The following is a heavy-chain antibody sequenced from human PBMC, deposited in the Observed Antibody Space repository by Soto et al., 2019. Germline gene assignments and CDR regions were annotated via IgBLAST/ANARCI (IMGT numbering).Heavy chain of an antibody. J-gene: IGHJ4*02. CDR3: ARGWGRILDY. D-gene: IGHD7-27*01. CDR1: GGSFSGYY. Sequence: QVQLQQWGAGLLKPSETLSLTCAVYGGSFSGYYWSWIRQPPGKGLEWIGEINHSGSTNYNPSLKSRATISVDTSRNQFSLRLSSVTAADTAVYFCARGWGRILDYWGQGTLVTVSS. CDR2: INHSGST. V-gene: IGHV4-34*01.